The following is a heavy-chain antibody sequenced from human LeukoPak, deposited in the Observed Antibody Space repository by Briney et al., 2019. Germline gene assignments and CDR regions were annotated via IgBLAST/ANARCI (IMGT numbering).Heavy chain of an antibody. CDR2: ISGNGGST. J-gene: IGHJ4*02. Sequence: GGSLRLSCAASGFTFSSYAMSWVRQAPGKGLEWVSAISGNGGSTYYADSGKGRFTISRDNSKNTLYLQMNSLRAEDTAVYYCAKDLAGDYHFWYWGQGTLVTVSS. CDR1: GFTFSSYA. D-gene: IGHD4-17*01. V-gene: IGHV3-23*01. CDR3: AKDLAGDYHFWY.